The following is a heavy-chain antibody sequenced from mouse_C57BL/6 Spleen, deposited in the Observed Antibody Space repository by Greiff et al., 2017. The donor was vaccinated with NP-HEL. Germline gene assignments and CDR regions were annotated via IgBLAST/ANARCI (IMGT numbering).Heavy chain of an antibody. CDR3: ARPNYGKSYFDD. Sequence: QVQLQQSGPELVKPGASVKISCKASGYSFTSYYIPWVKQRPGQGLEWIGWIYPGSGNTKYNEKFKGKATLTADTSSSTAYMQLSSLTSEDSAVYYCARPNYGKSYFDDWGQGTTLTVSS. D-gene: IGHD2-1*01. CDR1: GYSFTSYY. V-gene: IGHV1-66*01. CDR2: IYPGSGNT. J-gene: IGHJ2*01.